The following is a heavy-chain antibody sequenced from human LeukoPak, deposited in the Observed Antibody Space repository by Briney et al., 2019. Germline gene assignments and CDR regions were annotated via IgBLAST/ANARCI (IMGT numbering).Heavy chain of an antibody. V-gene: IGHV3-23*01. Sequence: GGSLRLSCAASGLTFSNFAMTWVRQTPGKGLEWVSALSDYGSGTFYAPSVKGRFTISRDNSKNTVSLQLNSLRAEDTALYYCATVLHTSMTTWAAFDTWGQGTMVTVSS. CDR2: LSDYGSGT. D-gene: IGHD4-11*01. CDR3: ATVLHTSMTTWAAFDT. CDR1: GLTFSNFA. J-gene: IGHJ3*02.